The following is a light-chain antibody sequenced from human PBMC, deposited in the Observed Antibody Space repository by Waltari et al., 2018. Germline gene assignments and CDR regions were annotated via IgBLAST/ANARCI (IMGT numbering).Light chain of an antibody. CDR3: QQASSFPIT. J-gene: IGKJ3*01. V-gene: IGKV1-12*01. CDR1: QGISNL. CDR2: AAS. Sequence: DIQMTQSPSSVSASVGDRVTITCRASQGISNLLAGYQQKPGEAPKLLIYAASSLQTGVPERFSGSGSATEFTLTISSLQPEDFATYYCQQASSFPITFGPGTKVDIK.